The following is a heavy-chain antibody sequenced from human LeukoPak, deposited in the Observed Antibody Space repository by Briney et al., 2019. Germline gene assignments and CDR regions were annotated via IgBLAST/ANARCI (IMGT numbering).Heavy chain of an antibody. D-gene: IGHD3-10*01. Sequence: GGSLRLSCAASGFTFSSYAMSWVRQAPGKGLEWVSAISGSGGSTYYVDSVKGRFTISRDNSKNTLYLQMNSLRAEDTAVYYCAKVGYGSGSSGFDYWGQGTLVTVSS. CDR3: AKVGYGSGSSGFDY. CDR1: GFTFSSYA. V-gene: IGHV3-23*01. J-gene: IGHJ4*02. CDR2: ISGSGGST.